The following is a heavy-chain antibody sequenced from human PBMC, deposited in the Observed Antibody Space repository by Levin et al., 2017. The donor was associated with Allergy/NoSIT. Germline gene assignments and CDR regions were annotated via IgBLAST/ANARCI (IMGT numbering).Heavy chain of an antibody. V-gene: IGHV1-18*01. D-gene: IGHD1-7*01. CDR1: GSTFSSYV. J-gene: IGHJ3*02. CDR3: ARVGPTDITGSTATFNI. CDR2: INTYNGNT. Sequence: GGSLRLSCKTSGSTFSSYVMSWVRQAPGQGLEWMGWINTYNGNTNYAQKLQGRVTMTTDTSTSTAYMELRSLRSDDTAVYYCARVGPTDITGSTATFNIRGQGTMVTVSS.